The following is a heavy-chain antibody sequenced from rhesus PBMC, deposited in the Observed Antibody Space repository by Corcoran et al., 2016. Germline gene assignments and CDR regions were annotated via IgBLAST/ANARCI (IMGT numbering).Heavy chain of an antibody. V-gene: IGHV1-111*02. D-gene: IGHD6-25*01. CDR3: ATMGQLAL. CDR1: GYTFTDYY. CDR2: VYPEDVEA. J-gene: IGHJ4*01. Sequence: EVQLVQSGAEVKKPGASVKISCKASGYTFTDYYLHWVRQARGKWLEWMGRVYPEDVEAIHGQEFQDRVTITADTSTDTAYMELSSLRSEDTAVYYCATMGQLALWGQGVLVTVSS.